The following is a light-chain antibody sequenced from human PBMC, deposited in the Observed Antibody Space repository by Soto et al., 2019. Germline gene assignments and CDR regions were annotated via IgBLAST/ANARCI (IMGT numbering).Light chain of an antibody. CDR3: QQYKIWHT. V-gene: IGKV3-15*01. CDR1: QSVNNY. Sequence: EIVMTQSPATLSVSPGERVTLSCRASQSVNNYLAWYQQKPGQAPRLLIYGASTRATGLPARFSGSGSGTEFTLTISRLQSEVFAIYYCQQYKIWHTFGQGTNLEI. J-gene: IGKJ2*01. CDR2: GAS.